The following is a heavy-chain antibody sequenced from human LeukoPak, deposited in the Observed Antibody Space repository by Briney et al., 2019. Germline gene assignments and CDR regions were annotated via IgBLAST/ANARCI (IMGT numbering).Heavy chain of an antibody. CDR3: ARDLRAAAPNY. Sequence: GGSLRLSCAASGLTFSSYSMNWVRQAPGKGLEWVSSISSSSSYIYYADSVKGRFTISRDNSKNTLYLQMNSLRAEDTAVYYCARDLRAAAPNYWGQGTLVTVSS. CDR1: GLTFSSYS. J-gene: IGHJ4*02. CDR2: ISSSSSYI. D-gene: IGHD6-13*01. V-gene: IGHV3-21*04.